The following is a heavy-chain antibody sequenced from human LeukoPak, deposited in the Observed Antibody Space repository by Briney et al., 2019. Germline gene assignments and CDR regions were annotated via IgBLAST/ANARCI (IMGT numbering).Heavy chain of an antibody. Sequence: GGSLRLSCAASGFTFSSYAMTWVRQAPGKGLEWVSAISGSSFRTDYADSVKGQFTISRDNSKNTLYLQMNSLRPEDTAVYYCARERGEVDYWGQGTLVTVSS. V-gene: IGHV3-23*01. CDR3: ARERGEVDY. D-gene: IGHD3-10*01. CDR1: GFTFSSYA. CDR2: ISGSSFRT. J-gene: IGHJ4*02.